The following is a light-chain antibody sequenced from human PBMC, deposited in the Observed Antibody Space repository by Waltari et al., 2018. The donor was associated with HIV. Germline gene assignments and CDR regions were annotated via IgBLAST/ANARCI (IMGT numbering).Light chain of an antibody. CDR2: SAS. Sequence: DIRLTQSPLSLSASVGDRLTITCRASQDIGSSLAWYQQMPGTIPKLLIFSASSLQSGVSSRFSGSGSGTYFTLTISSLHPEDVATYFCQKYNSAPHTFGQGTRVEI. CDR1: QDIGSS. J-gene: IGKJ1*01. V-gene: IGKV1-27*01. CDR3: QKYNSAPHT.